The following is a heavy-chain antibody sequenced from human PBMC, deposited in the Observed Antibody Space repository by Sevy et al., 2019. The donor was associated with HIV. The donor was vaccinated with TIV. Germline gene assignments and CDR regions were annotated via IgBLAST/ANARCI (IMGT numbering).Heavy chain of an antibody. J-gene: IGHJ6*03. Sequence: GGSLRLSCAASGFTFSDYYMSWIRQAPGKGLEWVSYISSSGSTIYYADSVKGRFTISRDNAKNSLYLQMNSLRAEDTGVYYCARERAGPSEAGYYYYMDVWGKDTTVTVSS. CDR3: ARERAGPSEAGYYYYMDV. V-gene: IGHV3-11*01. D-gene: IGHD6-19*01. CDR1: GFTFSDYY. CDR2: ISSSGSTI.